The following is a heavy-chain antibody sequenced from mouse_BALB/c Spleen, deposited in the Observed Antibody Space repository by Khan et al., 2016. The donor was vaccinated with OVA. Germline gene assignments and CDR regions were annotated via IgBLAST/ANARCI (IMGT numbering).Heavy chain of an antibody. Sequence: QVRLQQSGAELAKPGASVKMSCKASGYTFTSYWMHWVNQRPGQGLEWIGYINPSTGYTEYNQRFKDKATLTADTSSSTAYMQLSSLTSEESAVYYGGKHGSSSAWLTYWGQGTLVTVSA. CDR2: INPSTGYT. V-gene: IGHV1-7*01. CDR3: GKHGSSSAWLTY. D-gene: IGHD1-1*01. CDR1: GYTFTSYW. J-gene: IGHJ3*01.